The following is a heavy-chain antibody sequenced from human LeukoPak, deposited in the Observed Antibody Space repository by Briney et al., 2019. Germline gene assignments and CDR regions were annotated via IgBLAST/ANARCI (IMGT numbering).Heavy chain of an antibody. CDR2: ISGSGSST. V-gene: IGHV3-23*01. Sequence: GGSLRLSCAASGFTFSSYAMSWVRQAPGKGLEWVSTISGSGSSTYYADSVKGRFTISRDNSKNTLYLEMNSLRGEDTAVYYCAKGGWLQYSFGYWGQGALVTVSS. D-gene: IGHD5-24*01. CDR1: GFTFSSYA. J-gene: IGHJ4*02. CDR3: AKGGWLQYSFGY.